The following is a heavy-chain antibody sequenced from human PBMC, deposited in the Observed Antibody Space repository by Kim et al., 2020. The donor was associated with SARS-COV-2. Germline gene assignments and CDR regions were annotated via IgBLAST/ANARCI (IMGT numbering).Heavy chain of an antibody. Sequence: GGSLRLSCAASGFNFGIYAMSWVRQAPGKGLEWVSSICRSAGPYIEYTDSVKGRFTISRDDSTNTLYLQMNSLRIEDTAVYYCARRQGTARFGTANFDPWGQGTLVTVSS. CDR1: GFNFGIYA. CDR3: ARRQGTARFGTANFDP. D-gene: IGHD1-1*01. J-gene: IGHJ5*02. V-gene: IGHV3-23*05. CDR2: ICRSAGPYI.